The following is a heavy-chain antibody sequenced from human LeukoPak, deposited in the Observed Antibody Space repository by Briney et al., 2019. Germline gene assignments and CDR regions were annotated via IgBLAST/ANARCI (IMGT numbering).Heavy chain of an antibody. Sequence: ASVKVSCKASGYTFTSYGISWVRQAPGQGLEWMGWISAYNGNTNYAQKFQGRVTMTRDTSISTAYMELSRLRSDDTAVYYCARDRTSGYDRDFDYWGQGTLVTVSS. D-gene: IGHD5-12*01. CDR1: GYTFTSYG. CDR2: ISAYNGNT. J-gene: IGHJ4*02. CDR3: ARDRTSGYDRDFDY. V-gene: IGHV1-18*01.